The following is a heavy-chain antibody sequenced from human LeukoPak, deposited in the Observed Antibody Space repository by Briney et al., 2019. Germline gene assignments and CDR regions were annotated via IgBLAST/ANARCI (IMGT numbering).Heavy chain of an antibody. J-gene: IGHJ4*02. D-gene: IGHD3-22*01. CDR3: ARARSGYYWDY. V-gene: IGHV3-48*01. Sequence: GGSLRLSCAASGFTFSSASMRWVRQAPRKRLEWGSYISSSSSTLYYTDSLKGRFTISRDNAKNSLYLQMNSLRAEDTAVYYCARARSGYYWDYWGQGTLVTVSS. CDR1: GFTFSSAS. CDR2: ISSSSSTL.